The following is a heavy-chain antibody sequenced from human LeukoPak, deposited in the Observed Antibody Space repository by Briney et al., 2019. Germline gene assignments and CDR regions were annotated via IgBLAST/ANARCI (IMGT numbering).Heavy chain of an antibody. D-gene: IGHD6-6*01. CDR3: ARGGAARLHFQN. Sequence: PSETLSLTCTVSGGSISSYYWSWIRQPPGKGLEWIGYIYYSGSTNYNPSLQSRVTISVDTSKNQFSLNLNSVTAADTAVYYCARGGAARLHFQNWGQGTLVTVSS. J-gene: IGHJ1*01. CDR1: GGSISSYY. V-gene: IGHV4-59*01. CDR2: IYYSGST.